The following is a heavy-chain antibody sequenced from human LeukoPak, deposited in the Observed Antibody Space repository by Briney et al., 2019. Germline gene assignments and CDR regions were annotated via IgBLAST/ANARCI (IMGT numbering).Heavy chain of an antibody. CDR1: GGSISSYC. J-gene: IGHJ4*02. V-gene: IGHV4-59*01. CDR2: IYYSGST. Sequence: SETLSLTCTVSGGSISSYCWGWIRQPPGKGLEWIGYIYYSGSTNYNPSLKSRVTISVDTSKNQFSLKLSSVTAADTAVYYCARENYFDYWGQGTLVIVSS. CDR3: ARENYFDY.